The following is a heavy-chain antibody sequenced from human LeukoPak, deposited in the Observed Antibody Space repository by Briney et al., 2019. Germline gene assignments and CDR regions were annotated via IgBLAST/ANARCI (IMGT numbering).Heavy chain of an antibody. D-gene: IGHD1-26*01. CDR3: AREVMSYSGSYGSDY. CDR1: GFTVSSNY. J-gene: IGHJ4*02. V-gene: IGHV3-30-3*01. Sequence: GGSLRLSCAASGFTVSSNYMSWVRQAPGKGLEWVAVISYDGSNKYYADSVKGRFTISRDNSRNTLYLQMNSLRAEDTAMYYCAREVMSYSGSYGSDYWGQGTLVTVSS. CDR2: ISYDGSNK.